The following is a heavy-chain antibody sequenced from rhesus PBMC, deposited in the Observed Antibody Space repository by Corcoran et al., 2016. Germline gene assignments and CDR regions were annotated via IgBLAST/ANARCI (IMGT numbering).Heavy chain of an antibody. J-gene: IGHJ6*01. Sequence: QVQLQESGPGVVKPSETLSLTCAVSGGSISGYYLWSWIRQPPGKGLEWVGYIYGGSGSTSYNPSIKSRVIISIDTSKNQFSLKLSSVTAADTAVYYFASVTQYYEDDYGYYNYGLDSWGQGVVVTVSS. CDR1: GGSISGYYL. V-gene: IGHV4-143*01. CDR2: IYGGSGST. CDR3: ASVTQYYEDDYGYYNYGLDS. D-gene: IGHD3-9*01.